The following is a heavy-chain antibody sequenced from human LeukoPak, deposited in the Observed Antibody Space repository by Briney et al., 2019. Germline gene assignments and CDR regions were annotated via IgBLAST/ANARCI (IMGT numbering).Heavy chain of an antibody. CDR1: GDSIGSYY. J-gene: IGHJ6*02. Sequence: SETLSLTCSVSGDSIGSYYWSWGRQPPGKGLEWIGYVYYSRGTSYNPSLKIRVNISVDTSKNQFSLKLTSVTAADTAVYYCARDATAWYGMDVWGQGTTVTGSS. CDR3: ARDATAWYGMDV. CDR2: VYYSRGT. V-gene: IGHV4-59*01.